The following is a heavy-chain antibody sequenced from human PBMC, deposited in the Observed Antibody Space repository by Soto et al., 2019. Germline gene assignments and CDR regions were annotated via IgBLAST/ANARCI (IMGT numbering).Heavy chain of an antibody. CDR2: IKGDGSSA. Sequence: EVQLVESGGGLVQPGGSLRLSCRASGFTFRSYWLHWVRQAPGKGLVWVSRIKGDGSSASYADSVKDRFTISRDNAKNTLYLQMNSLGAEDTAVYWCARGIRNYYGVDVWGQGTMVTVSS. J-gene: IGHJ6*02. V-gene: IGHV3-74*01. CDR1: GFTFRSYW. CDR3: ARGIRNYYGVDV.